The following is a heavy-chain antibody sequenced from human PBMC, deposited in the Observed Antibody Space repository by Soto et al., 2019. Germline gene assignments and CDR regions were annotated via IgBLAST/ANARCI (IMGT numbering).Heavy chain of an antibody. V-gene: IGHV3-33*01. D-gene: IGHD3-10*01. CDR3: ARDLGLEGSGSYSALDV. CDR1: GFTFSSYG. Sequence: VQLVESGGGVVQPGRSLRLSCAASGFTFSSYGMHWVRQAPGKGLEWVAVIWYDGSNKYYADSVKGRFTISRDNSKNTLYLQMNSLRAEDTAVYYCARDLGLEGSGSYSALDVWGQGTTVTVSS. J-gene: IGHJ6*02. CDR2: IWYDGSNK.